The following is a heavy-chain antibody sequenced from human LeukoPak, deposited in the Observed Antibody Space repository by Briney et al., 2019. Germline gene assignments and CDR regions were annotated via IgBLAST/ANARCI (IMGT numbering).Heavy chain of an antibody. V-gene: IGHV1-46*01. D-gene: IGHD3-22*01. J-gene: IGHJ4*02. CDR2: INPSGGNT. CDR3: ARDRTHYYESSGYYSRWEY. CDR1: GYTFTSYF. Sequence: ASVKVSCKASGYTFTSYFMYWVRQAPGQELEWMGIINPSGGNTNYAQRFQGRVTMTRDTSTSTVYMELSSLRSEDTAMYYCARDRTHYYESSGYYSRWEYWGQGTLVTVSS.